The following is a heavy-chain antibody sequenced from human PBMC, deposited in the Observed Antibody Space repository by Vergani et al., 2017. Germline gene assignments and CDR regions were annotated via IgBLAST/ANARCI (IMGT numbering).Heavy chain of an antibody. CDR3: ARXYCSSTSCYTGGDY. Sequence: EAQLVESGGGLVQPGGSLRLSCAASGFTFSSYWMHWVRQAPGKGLVCVSRINSDGSSTSYADSVKGRFTISRDNAKNTLYLQMNSLRAEDTAVYYCARXYCSSTSCYTGGDYWGQGTLVTVSS. V-gene: IGHV3-74*01. D-gene: IGHD2-2*02. CDR1: GFTFSSYW. J-gene: IGHJ4*02. CDR2: INSDGSST.